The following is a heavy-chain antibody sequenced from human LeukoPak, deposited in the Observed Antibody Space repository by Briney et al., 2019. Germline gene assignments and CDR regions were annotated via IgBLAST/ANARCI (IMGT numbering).Heavy chain of an antibody. Sequence: SVKVSCKASGGTFSSYAISWVRQAPGQGLEWMGRIIPILGIANYAQKFQGRVTITADKSTSTAYMELSSLRSEDTAVYYCARGHLAVAGLPYYYYGMDVWGQGTTVTVSS. D-gene: IGHD6-19*01. CDR3: ARGHLAVAGLPYYYYGMDV. CDR2: IIPILGIA. V-gene: IGHV1-69*04. J-gene: IGHJ6*02. CDR1: GGTFSSYA.